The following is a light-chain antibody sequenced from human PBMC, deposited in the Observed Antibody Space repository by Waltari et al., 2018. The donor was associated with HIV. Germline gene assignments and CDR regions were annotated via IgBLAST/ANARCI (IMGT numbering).Light chain of an antibody. CDR3: QQYYNTPYT. CDR1: QSILSTSHNRHY. V-gene: IGKV4-1*01. J-gene: IGKJ2*01. CDR2: WAS. Sequence: DVVMTQSPHYLPVSLGEGATINCNSSQSILSTSHNRHYLAWYQQKPGQAPHLLIYWASTRESGVPDRFSGSGSGTDFTLTISSLQADDVAVYYCQQYYNTPYTFGQGTKLDI.